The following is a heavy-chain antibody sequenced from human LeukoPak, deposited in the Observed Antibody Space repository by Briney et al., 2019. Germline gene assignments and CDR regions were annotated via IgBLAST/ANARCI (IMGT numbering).Heavy chain of an antibody. CDR2: IDYTGNT. V-gene: IGHV4-59*12. CDR3: ARDTFAATNWFDP. CDR1: GGSISGYH. J-gene: IGHJ5*02. Sequence: SETLSLTCTVSGGSISGYHWSWIRQPPGKGLEWIGYIDYTGNTNYSLSLKSRVTISVDTSKNQFSLKLRSVTAADTAVYYCARDTFAATNWFDPWGQGTLVTVSS. D-gene: IGHD1-26*01.